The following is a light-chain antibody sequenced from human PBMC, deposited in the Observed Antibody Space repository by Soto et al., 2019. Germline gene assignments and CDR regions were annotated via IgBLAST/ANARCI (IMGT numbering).Light chain of an antibody. J-gene: IGLJ2*01. Sequence: QSALTQPASVSGSPGQSITISCTGTSSDVGGYNYDSWYQHHPGKAPKLMIYDVSNRPSGVSNRFSGSKSGNTASLTISGLQAEDEADYYCSSYTSSSTRVFGGGTKLTVL. CDR1: SSDVGGYNY. CDR3: SSYTSSSTRV. CDR2: DVS. V-gene: IGLV2-14*03.